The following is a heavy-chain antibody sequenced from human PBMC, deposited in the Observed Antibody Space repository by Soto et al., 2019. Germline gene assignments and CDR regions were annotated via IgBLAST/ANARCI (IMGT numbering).Heavy chain of an antibody. D-gene: IGHD2-21*02. J-gene: IGHJ4*02. Sequence: ASVKVSCKASGYTFTSYAINWVRQATGQRLEWMGWMNASNGNTEYAQKFQGRVTMTRDTSASTAYMELSSLRSEDTAVYYCARSIVVVTALDYWGQGTLVTVSS. CDR2: MNASNGNT. V-gene: IGHV1-3*01. CDR3: ARSIVVVTALDY. CDR1: GYTFTSYA.